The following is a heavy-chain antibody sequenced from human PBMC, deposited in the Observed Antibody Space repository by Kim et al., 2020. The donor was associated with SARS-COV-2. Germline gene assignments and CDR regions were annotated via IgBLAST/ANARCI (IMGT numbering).Heavy chain of an antibody. CDR1: GGSFSGYY. CDR3: ARQGYSSSWYGDKNWFDP. D-gene: IGHD6-13*01. J-gene: IGHJ5*02. V-gene: IGHV4-34*01. Sequence: SETLSLTCAVYGGSFSGYYWSWIRQPPGKGLECIGEINHSGSTNYNPSLKSRVTISVDTSKNQFSLKLRSLTAADTAVYYCARQGYSSSWYGDKNWFDPWGQGTLVTVSS. CDR2: INHSGST.